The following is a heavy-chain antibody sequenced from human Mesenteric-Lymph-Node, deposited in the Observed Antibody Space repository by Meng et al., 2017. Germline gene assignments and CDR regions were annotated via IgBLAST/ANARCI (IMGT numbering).Heavy chain of an antibody. CDR1: GGAISSSNW. V-gene: IGHV4-4*02. D-gene: IGHD3-10*01. CDR3: ARHLYIMIRGYGFDP. Sequence: QVRLQESGPGLVKPSGTLSLTCAVSGGAISSSNWWSWVRQPPGKGLEWIGYIFYSGSTNYNPSLKSRVTISVDTSKNQFSLKLTSVTAADTAVYYCARHLYIMIRGYGFDPWGQGTLVTVSS. J-gene: IGHJ5*02. CDR2: IFYSGST.